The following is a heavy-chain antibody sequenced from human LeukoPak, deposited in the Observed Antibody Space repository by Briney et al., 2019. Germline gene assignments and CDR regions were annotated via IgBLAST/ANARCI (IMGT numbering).Heavy chain of an antibody. Sequence: ETLSLTCTVSGGSISSYYWSWIRQPPGKGLEWIGYIYYSGSTNYNPSLKSRVTISVDTSKNQFSLKLSSVTAADTAVYYCARSVRVTLGVIDYWGQGTLVTVSS. CDR2: IYYSGST. CDR3: ARSVRVTLGVIDY. CDR1: GGSISSYY. J-gene: IGHJ4*02. D-gene: IGHD2-21*02. V-gene: IGHV4-59*08.